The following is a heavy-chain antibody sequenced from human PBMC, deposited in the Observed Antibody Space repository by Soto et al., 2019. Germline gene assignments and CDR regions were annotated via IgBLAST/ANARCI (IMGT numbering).Heavy chain of an antibody. Sequence: PSETLSLTCTVSGGYLSSYYWSWIRQPPGKGLEWIGYIYYSGSTNYNPSLKSRVTISVDTSKNQFSLKLSSVTAADTAVCYCARAKEGYCSSTSCYLGNWFDPWGQGTLVTVSS. J-gene: IGHJ5*02. D-gene: IGHD2-2*01. CDR3: ARAKEGYCSSTSCYLGNWFDP. CDR1: GGYLSSYY. CDR2: IYYSGST. V-gene: IGHV4-59*01.